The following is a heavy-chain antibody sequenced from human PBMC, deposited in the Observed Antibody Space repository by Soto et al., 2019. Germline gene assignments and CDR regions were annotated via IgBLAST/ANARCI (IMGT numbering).Heavy chain of an antibody. CDR2: IWFDGSQQ. V-gene: IGHV3-33*01. CDR1: GFSFSSFG. J-gene: IGHJ4*02. CDR3: TRANTSPFDY. Sequence: QVQLVESGGGVVQPGRSLRLSCAASGFSFSSFGMHWVRQAPGKGLEWVAIIWFDGSQQHYADSVKGRFTISRDTSKNILYLQMNSLRAEVTAVYYCTRANTSPFDYWGRGTLVTVSS.